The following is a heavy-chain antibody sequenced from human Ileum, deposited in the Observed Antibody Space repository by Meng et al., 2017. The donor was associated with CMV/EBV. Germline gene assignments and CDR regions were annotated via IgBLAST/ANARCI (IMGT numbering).Heavy chain of an antibody. Sequence: GSLRLSCTVSGGSISSTIYYWGWIRQPPGKGLEWTGSIYYSGSTFYNPSLKSRVTISVDTSANQFSLRLSSVTAADMAVYYCARDSGGYGLDAFDIWGQGTMVTVSS. CDR1: GGSISSTIYY. J-gene: IGHJ3*02. D-gene: IGHD2-15*01. CDR3: ARDSGGYGLDAFDI. V-gene: IGHV4-39*07. CDR2: IYYSGST.